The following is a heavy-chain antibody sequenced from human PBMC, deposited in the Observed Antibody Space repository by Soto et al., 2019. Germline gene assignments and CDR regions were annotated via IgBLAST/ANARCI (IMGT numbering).Heavy chain of an antibody. J-gene: IGHJ6*02. V-gene: IGHV4-4*02. CDR3: ATSGWSEDFYYYYGMDA. Sequence: SETLSLTCAVSGDSVTRSNWWSWVRQSPGKGLEWIGEIYHSGNTKYNPSLKSRVTMSVDKSKNQFSLNLASVTAADTAVYYCATSGWSEDFYYYYGMDAWGPGTTVTVSS. CDR1: GDSVTRSNW. CDR2: IYHSGNT. D-gene: IGHD6-19*01.